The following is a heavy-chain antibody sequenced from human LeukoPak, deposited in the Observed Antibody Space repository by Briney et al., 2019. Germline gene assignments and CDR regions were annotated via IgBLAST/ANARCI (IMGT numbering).Heavy chain of an antibody. CDR2: ISSSSSTI. J-gene: IGHJ1*01. Sequence: PGGSLRLSCAASGFTFSSYSMNWVRQAPGKGLEWVSYISSSSSTIYYADSVKGRFTISRDNAKNSLYLQMNSLRAEDTAVYYCARGLRPRVAEYFQHWGQGTLVTVSS. V-gene: IGHV3-48*04. D-gene: IGHD5-12*01. CDR1: GFTFSSYS. CDR3: ARGLRPRVAEYFQH.